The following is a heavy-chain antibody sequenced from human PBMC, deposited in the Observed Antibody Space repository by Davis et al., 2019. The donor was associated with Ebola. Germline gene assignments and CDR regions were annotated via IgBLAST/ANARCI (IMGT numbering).Heavy chain of an antibody. CDR1: GFTFSAYS. D-gene: IGHD2-15*01. CDR2: ISSSSNYI. J-gene: IGHJ4*02. Sequence: GESLKISCAASGFTFSAYSMNWVRQAPGKGLEWVSSISSSSNYIYYADSVKGRFTISRDNAKNSLYLQMNSLRAEDTAVYYCNAGIVVVVAATPFDYWGQGTLVTVSS. V-gene: IGHV3-21*01. CDR3: NAGIVVVVAATPFDY.